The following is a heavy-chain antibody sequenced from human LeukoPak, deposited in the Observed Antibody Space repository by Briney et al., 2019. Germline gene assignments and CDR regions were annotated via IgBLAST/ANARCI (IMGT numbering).Heavy chain of an antibody. D-gene: IGHD1-26*01. V-gene: IGHV1-46*01. Sequence: GASVKVSCKASGYTFTSYYMHWVRQAPGQGLEWVGIINPSGGSTSYAQKFQGRVTMTRDMSTSTVYMELSSLRSEDTAVYYCASLVGATGADAFDIWGQGTMVTVSS. J-gene: IGHJ3*02. CDR2: INPSGGST. CDR1: GYTFTSYY. CDR3: ASLVGATGADAFDI.